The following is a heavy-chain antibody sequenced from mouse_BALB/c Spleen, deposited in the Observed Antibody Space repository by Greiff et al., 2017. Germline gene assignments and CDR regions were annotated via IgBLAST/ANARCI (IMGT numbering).Heavy chain of an antibody. J-gene: IGHJ3*01. CDR2: INPSNGGT. D-gene: IGHD3-3*01. CDR1: GYTFTSYY. Sequence: QVQLQQPGAELVKPGASVKLSCKASGYTFTSYYMYWVKQRPGQGLEWIGGINPSNGGTNFNEKFKSKATLTVDKSSSTAYMQLSSLTSEDSAVYYSTGGTSGTGAWFAYWGEGTLVTVSA. CDR3: TGGTSGTGAWFAY. V-gene: IGHV1S81*02.